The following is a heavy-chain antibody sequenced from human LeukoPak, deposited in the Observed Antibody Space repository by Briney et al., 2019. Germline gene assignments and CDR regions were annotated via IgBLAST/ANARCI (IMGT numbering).Heavy chain of an antibody. CDR3: ARGPYSSGWVRPDY. J-gene: IGHJ4*02. Sequence: ASVKVSCKASGGTFSSYAISWVRQAPGQGLEWMGGIIPIFGTANYAQKFQGRVTITADESTSTAYMGLSSLRSEDTAVYYCARGPYSSGWVRPDYWGQGTLVTVSS. CDR1: GGTFSSYA. D-gene: IGHD6-19*01. CDR2: IIPIFGTA. V-gene: IGHV1-69*01.